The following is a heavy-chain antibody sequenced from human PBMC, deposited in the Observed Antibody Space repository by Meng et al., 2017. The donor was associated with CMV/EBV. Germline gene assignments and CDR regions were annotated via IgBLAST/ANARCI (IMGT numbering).Heavy chain of an antibody. D-gene: IGHD3-10*01. J-gene: IGHJ4*02. Sequence: SETLSLTCTVSGGSISSVDYYWSWIRQPPGKGLEWIGYIYYSGSTNYNPSLKSRVTISVDTSKNQFSLKLSSVTAADTAVYYCASGKYYYGSGSYYNPYYWGQGTMVTVSS. CDR1: GGSISSVDYY. V-gene: IGHV4-61*08. CDR3: ASGKYYYGSGSYYNPYY. CDR2: IYYSGST.